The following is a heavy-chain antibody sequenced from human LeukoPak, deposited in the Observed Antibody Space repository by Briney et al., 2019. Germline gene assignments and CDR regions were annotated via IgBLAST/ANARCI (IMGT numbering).Heavy chain of an antibody. D-gene: IGHD6-13*01. J-gene: IGHJ5*02. CDR3: ARDGGQAAGTFDP. V-gene: IGHV1-2*02. CDR1: GYTFTGYY. CDR2: INPNSGGT. Sequence: ASVTVSCKASGYTFTGYYMHWVRQAPGQGLEWMGWINPNSGGTNYAQKFQGRVTMTRDTSISTAYMELSRLRSDDTAVYYCARDGGQAAGTFDPWGQGTLVTVSS.